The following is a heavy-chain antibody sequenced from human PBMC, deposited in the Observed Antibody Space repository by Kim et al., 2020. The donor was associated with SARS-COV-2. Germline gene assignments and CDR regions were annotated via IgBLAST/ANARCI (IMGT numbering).Heavy chain of an antibody. V-gene: IGHV3-9*01. J-gene: IGHJ4*02. CDR3: AKGYTSGCPDY. Sequence: GGSLRLSCAASGFTFRDYAMHWVRQAPGKGLEWVSGISWNSDDIGYADSVKGRFTISRDNAKNSLHLQMNSLTVEDTAFYYCAKGYTSGCPDYWGQGTLVTVSS. CDR1: GFTFRDYA. CDR2: ISWNSDDI. D-gene: IGHD6-19*01.